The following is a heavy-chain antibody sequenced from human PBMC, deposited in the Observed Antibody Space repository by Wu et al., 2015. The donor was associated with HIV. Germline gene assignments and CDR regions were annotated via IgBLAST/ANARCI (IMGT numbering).Heavy chain of an antibody. V-gene: IGHV1-69*05. CDR2: IIPIFDTS. D-gene: IGHD2-15*01. CDR3: ARDLLPTSSWTDYYYYGMDV. CDR1: GGTFSTYA. Sequence: QVHLVQSGAEVKKPGSSVKVSCKASGGTFSTYAISWVRQAPGQGLEWMGGIIPIFDTSHYAQKFQGRVTITTDESTSTAYMELSSLRSEDTAVYYCARDLLPTSSWTDYYYYGMDVWGRRDHGHRLL. J-gene: IGHJ6*02.